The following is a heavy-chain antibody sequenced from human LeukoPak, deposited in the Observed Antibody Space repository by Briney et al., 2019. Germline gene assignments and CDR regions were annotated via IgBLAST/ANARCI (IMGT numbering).Heavy chain of an antibody. D-gene: IGHD4-17*01. Sequence: ASVKVSCKASGGTFSSYAISWVRQAPGQGLEWMGGIIPIFGTANYAQKFQGRVTITADESTSTAYMELSSLRSDDTAVYYCAREVGTVTTFWDYWGQGTLVTVSS. J-gene: IGHJ4*02. CDR1: GGTFSSYA. V-gene: IGHV1-69*13. CDR3: AREVGTVTTFWDY. CDR2: IIPIFGTA.